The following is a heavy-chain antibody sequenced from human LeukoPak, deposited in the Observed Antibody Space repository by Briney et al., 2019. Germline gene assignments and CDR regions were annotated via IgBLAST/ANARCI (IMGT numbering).Heavy chain of an antibody. CDR3: ARDNIVLMVYASYYYGMDV. CDR2: INHSGST. CDR1: GGSFSGYY. Sequence: SETLSLTCAVYGGSFSGYYWSWIRQPPGKGLEWIGEINHSGSTNYNPSLKSRVTISVDTSKNQFSLKLSSVTAADTAVYYCARDNIVLMVYASYYYGMDVWGQGTTVTVSS. J-gene: IGHJ6*02. V-gene: IGHV4-34*01. D-gene: IGHD2-8*01.